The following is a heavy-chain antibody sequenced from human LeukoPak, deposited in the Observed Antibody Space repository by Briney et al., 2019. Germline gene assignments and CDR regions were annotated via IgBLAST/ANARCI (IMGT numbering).Heavy chain of an antibody. V-gene: IGHV3-30*02. CDR1: GFTFSSYG. CDR2: IRYDGSNK. D-gene: IGHD4-23*01. CDR3: AKCCLAYGGNPSGPDY. Sequence: PGGTLRLSCAASGFTFSSYGMHWVRQAPGKGLEWVAFIRYDGSNKYYADSVKGRFTISRDNYKNTLYLQMNSLRAEDTAVYYCAKCCLAYGGNPSGPDYWGQGTLVTVSS. J-gene: IGHJ4*02.